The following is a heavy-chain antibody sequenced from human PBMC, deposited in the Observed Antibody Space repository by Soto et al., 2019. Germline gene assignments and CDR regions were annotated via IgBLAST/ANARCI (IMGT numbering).Heavy chain of an antibody. D-gene: IGHD3-10*01. CDR3: ARTPITMVRGVIITYPSDP. CDR1: GCSFTSYW. V-gene: IGHV5-51*01. Sequence: PGESLKISWKGSGCSFTSYWIGWVRQMTGKGLEWMGIIYPGDSYTNYSPSFQGHVTISADKSISTAYLQWSSLKASDTAMYYCARTPITMVRGVIITYPSDPWGQGTLVTVSS. J-gene: IGHJ5*02. CDR2: IYPGDSYT.